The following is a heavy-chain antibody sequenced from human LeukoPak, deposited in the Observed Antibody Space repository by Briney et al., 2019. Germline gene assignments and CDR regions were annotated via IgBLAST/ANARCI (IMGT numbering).Heavy chain of an antibody. V-gene: IGHV4-59*01. CDR2: IYYSGST. Sequence: SETLSLTCTVSGGSISSYYWSWIRQPPGKGPEWIGYIYYSGSTNYNPSLKSRVTISVDTSKNQFSLKLSSVTAADTAVYYCASGTITGTTGDFDYWGQGTLVTVSS. J-gene: IGHJ4*02. D-gene: IGHD1-20*01. CDR1: GGSISSYY. CDR3: ASGTITGTTGDFDY.